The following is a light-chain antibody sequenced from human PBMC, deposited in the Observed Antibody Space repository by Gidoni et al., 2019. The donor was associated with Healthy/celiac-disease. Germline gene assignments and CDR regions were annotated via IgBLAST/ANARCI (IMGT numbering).Light chain of an antibody. CDR1: SSNIGNNY. J-gene: IGLJ2*01. CDR3: GTWDSSLSAAVV. Sequence: QSVLTQPPSVSAAPGQKVTIPCSGSSSNIGNNYVSWYQQLPETAPKLLIYDNNKRPSGIPDRFSGSKSGTSATLGITGLQTGDEADYYCGTWDSSLSAAVVFGGGTKLTVL. CDR2: DNN. V-gene: IGLV1-51*01.